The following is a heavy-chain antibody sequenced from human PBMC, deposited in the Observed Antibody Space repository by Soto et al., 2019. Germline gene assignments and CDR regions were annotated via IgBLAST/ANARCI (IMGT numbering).Heavy chain of an antibody. V-gene: IGHV1-69*01. CDR1: GGTFSSYT. CDR3: ARGYYSGSNPSSVDY. J-gene: IGHJ4*02. CDR2: ITPTLNIA. Sequence: QLQLVQSGAEVREPGSSVKVSCKASGGTFSSYTVIWVRQAPGQGLEWMGGITPTLNIAKYAEKFQGRVTVTADESTSTVNMHLRSLRSEDTAVYFCARGYYSGSNPSSVDYWGQGTLVAVSS. D-gene: IGHD1-26*01.